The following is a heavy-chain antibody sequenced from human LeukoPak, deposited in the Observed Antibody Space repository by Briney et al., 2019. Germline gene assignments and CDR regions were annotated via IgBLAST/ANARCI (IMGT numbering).Heavy chain of an antibody. J-gene: IGHJ3*02. CDR3: GKNRYSGSLSPFDI. D-gene: IGHD1-26*01. Sequence: GGSLRLSCAASKFALSSYAMSWVRQAPGKGLEWVSAISGGGGNTYYADSVKGRFTISRDNSKNTLYLQMNSLRAEDTAVYYCGKNRYSGSLSPFDIWGQGTMVTVSS. CDR1: KFALSSYA. CDR2: ISGGGGNT. V-gene: IGHV3-23*01.